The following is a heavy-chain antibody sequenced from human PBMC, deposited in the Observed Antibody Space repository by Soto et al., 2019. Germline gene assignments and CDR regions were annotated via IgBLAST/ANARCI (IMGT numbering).Heavy chain of an antibody. V-gene: IGHV1-69*13. Sequence: ASVKFSCKASGGTFSSYAISWVRQAPGQGLEWMGGIIPIFGTANYAQKFQGRVTITADESTSTAYMELSSLRSEDTAVYYCAGPYSGSYYPYYYGMDVWGQGTTVTVSS. D-gene: IGHD1-26*01. CDR3: AGPYSGSYYPYYYGMDV. J-gene: IGHJ6*02. CDR2: IIPIFGTA. CDR1: GGTFSSYA.